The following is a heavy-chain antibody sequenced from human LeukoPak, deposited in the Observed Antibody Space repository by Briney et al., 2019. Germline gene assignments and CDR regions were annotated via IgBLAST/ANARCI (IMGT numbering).Heavy chain of an antibody. CDR3: ARPTTIDAFDI. J-gene: IGHJ3*02. Sequence: SETLSLTCTVSGGSLSSGSYYWSWIRQPAGKGLEWIGRIYTSGSTNYNPSLKSRVTISVGTSKNQFSLKLSSVTAADTAVYYCARPTTIDAFDIWGQGTMVTVSS. CDR2: IYTSGST. CDR1: GGSLSSGSYY. V-gene: IGHV4-61*02. D-gene: IGHD3-9*01.